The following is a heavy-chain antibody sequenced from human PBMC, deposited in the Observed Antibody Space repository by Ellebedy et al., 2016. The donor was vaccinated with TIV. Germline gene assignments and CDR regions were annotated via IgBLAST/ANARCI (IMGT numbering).Heavy chain of an antibody. CDR1: GGTFGNYA. J-gene: IGHJ3*02. D-gene: IGHD2-2*01. CDR2: IIPIFGTP. Sequence: ASVKVSCKASGGTFGNYAISWVRQAPGQGLEWIGGIIPIFGTPNFAQKFQGTVTISADVFAKTVYMELSSLRREDTAVYFCARHSTSGWYWSGFDIWGQGTMVTVSS. V-gene: IGHV1-69*13. CDR3: ARHSTSGWYWSGFDI.